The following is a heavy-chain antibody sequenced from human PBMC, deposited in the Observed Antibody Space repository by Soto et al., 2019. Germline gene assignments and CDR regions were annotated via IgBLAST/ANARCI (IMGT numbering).Heavy chain of an antibody. V-gene: IGHV1-69*01. CDR1: GGTFSRHA. CDR2: IIPIFGTA. CDR3: AGAAAAGSWFDP. J-gene: IGHJ5*02. D-gene: IGHD6-13*01. Sequence: QVQLVQSGAEVRKPGSSVKVSCKASGGTFSRHAISWVRQAPGQGLEWMGGIIPIFGTANYAQKFQGRVTITADESTSTAYMELSSLRSEDTAVYYCAGAAAAGSWFDPWGQGTLVTVSS.